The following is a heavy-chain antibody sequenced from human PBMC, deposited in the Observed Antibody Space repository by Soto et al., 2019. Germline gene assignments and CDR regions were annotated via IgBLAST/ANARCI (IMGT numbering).Heavy chain of an antibody. Sequence: PSETLSLTCIVSGGSIRSGGYYWSWIRQLPGMGLEWVGYIYSSGSTYYNPSLKSRSTISLDTSENQFSLRLSSVTAADTAVYFCARVEGDTSKRNFDYWGQGTLVTVSS. J-gene: IGHJ4*02. CDR2: IYSSGST. V-gene: IGHV4-31*03. CDR1: GGSIRSGGYY. D-gene: IGHD3-16*01. CDR3: ARVEGDTSKRNFDY.